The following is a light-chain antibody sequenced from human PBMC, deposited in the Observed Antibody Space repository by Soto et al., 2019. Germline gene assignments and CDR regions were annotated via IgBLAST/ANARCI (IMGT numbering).Light chain of an antibody. CDR2: RNN. Sequence: QSVLTQPPSASGTPGQRVTISCSGSSSNIGNNYVYWYQMVPGTAPKPLIYRNNQRPSGVPDRFSGSRSGTSASLAISGLRSEDEADYYCAAWDDSLSGRGVFGGGTKLTVL. CDR3: AAWDDSLSGRGV. J-gene: IGLJ2*01. V-gene: IGLV1-47*01. CDR1: SSNIGNNY.